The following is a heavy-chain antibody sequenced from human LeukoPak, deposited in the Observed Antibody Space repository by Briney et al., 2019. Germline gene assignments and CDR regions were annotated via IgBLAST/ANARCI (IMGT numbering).Heavy chain of an antibody. V-gene: IGHV4-4*07. J-gene: IGHJ3*02. CDR2: IYTSGTT. CDR1: GGSISNYY. Sequence: SETLSLTCTVSGGSISNYYWSWIRQPAGKGLEWIGRIYTSGTTNYNPSLRSRVSMSVDTSKNQFSLKLSSVTAADTAVYYCARDEGTAAYDAFDIWGQGTMVTVSS. D-gene: IGHD6-13*01. CDR3: ARDEGTAAYDAFDI.